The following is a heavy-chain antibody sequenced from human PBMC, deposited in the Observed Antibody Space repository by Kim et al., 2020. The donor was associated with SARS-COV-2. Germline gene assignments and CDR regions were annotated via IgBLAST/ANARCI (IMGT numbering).Heavy chain of an antibody. V-gene: IGHV4-31*03. J-gene: IGHJ6*02. Sequence: SETLSLTCTVSGGSISSGGYYWSWIRQHPGKGLEWIGYIYYSGSTYYNPSLKSRVTISVDTSKNQFSLKLSSVTAADTAVYYCARLYSSSWSSAWAAYYYYYGMDVWGQGTTVTVSS. CDR2: IYYSGST. D-gene: IGHD6-13*01. CDR3: ARLYSSSWSSAWAAYYYYYGMDV. CDR1: GGSISSGGYY.